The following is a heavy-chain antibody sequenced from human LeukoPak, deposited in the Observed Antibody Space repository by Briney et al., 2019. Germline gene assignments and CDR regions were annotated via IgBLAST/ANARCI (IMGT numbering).Heavy chain of an antibody. Sequence: GGSLRLSCAASGFTFSSYSMNWVRQAPGKGLEWGSYISSSSSTIYYADSVKGRFTISRDNTKNSLYLQMNSLRAEDTAVYYCARDKRLRYFDWLSPESYDAFDIWGQGTMVTVSS. V-gene: IGHV3-48*01. CDR2: ISSSSSTI. CDR3: ARDKRLRYFDWLSPESYDAFDI. D-gene: IGHD3-9*01. CDR1: GFTFSSYS. J-gene: IGHJ3*02.